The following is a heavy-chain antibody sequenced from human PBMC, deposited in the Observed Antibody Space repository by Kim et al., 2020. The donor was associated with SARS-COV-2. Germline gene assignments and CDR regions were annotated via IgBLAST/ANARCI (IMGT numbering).Heavy chain of an antibody. Sequence: GGSLRLSCAASGFTFSDYYMSWIRQAPGKGLEWVSYISSSRSHTNYADSVKGRLTIPRDNAENSLYLQMNSLRAEDTAGYYCARSVAATSHFDYWGQGT. V-gene: IGHV3-11*03. J-gene: IGHJ4*02. CDR3: ARSVAATSHFDY. D-gene: IGHD1-26*01. CDR1: GFTFSDYY. CDR2: ISSSRSHT.